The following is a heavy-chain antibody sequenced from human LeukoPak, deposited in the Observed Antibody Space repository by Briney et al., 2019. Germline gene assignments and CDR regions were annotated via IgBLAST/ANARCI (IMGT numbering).Heavy chain of an antibody. J-gene: IGHJ4*02. Sequence: GGSLRLSCAASGFTFSSYAMLWVPHAPGKGLEWVSTISGNGGRTYYADSVKGRFTISRDNSKNTLYLQMNSLRAEDTAVYYCAREKYSTGWFDYWGQGTLVTVSS. D-gene: IGHD6-19*01. V-gene: IGHV3-23*01. CDR1: GFTFSSYA. CDR3: AREKYSTGWFDY. CDR2: ISGNGGRT.